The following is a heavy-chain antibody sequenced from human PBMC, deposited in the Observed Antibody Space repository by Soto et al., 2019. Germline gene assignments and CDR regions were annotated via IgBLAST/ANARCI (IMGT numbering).Heavy chain of an antibody. D-gene: IGHD3-10*01. V-gene: IGHV4-34*01. CDR2: INHSGST. CDR1: GGSFSGYY. Sequence: PSETLSLTCAVYGGSFSGYYWSWIRQPPGKGLEWIGEINHSGSTNYNPSLKSRVTISVDTSKNQFSLKLSSVTAADTAVYYCARGGFYCGSGSYHYWGQGTLVTVSS. J-gene: IGHJ4*02. CDR3: ARGGFYCGSGSYHY.